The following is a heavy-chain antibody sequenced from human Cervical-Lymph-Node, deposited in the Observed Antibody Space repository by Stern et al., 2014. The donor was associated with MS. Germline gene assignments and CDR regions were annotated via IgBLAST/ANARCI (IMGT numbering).Heavy chain of an antibody. Sequence: VQLVESGGGVVQPGRSLRVSCAASGFDFSHYGMNWVRQAPGTGLEWVAFISYDVSTKYYADSVKGRFTISRDNSNDMVYLQMDSLRTEDTAVYYCAKDWEYDGDIGWYSDVWGRGTLVTVSS. V-gene: IGHV3-30*18. J-gene: IGHJ2*01. D-gene: IGHD4-17*01. CDR2: ISYDVSTK. CDR3: AKDWEYDGDIGWYSDV. CDR1: GFDFSHYG.